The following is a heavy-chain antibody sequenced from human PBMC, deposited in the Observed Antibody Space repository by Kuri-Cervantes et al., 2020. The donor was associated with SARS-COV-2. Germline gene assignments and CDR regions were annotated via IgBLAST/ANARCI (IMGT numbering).Heavy chain of an antibody. J-gene: IGHJ3*02. V-gene: IGHV3-15*01. Sequence: GGSLRLSCAASGFTFSNAWMSWVRQAPGKGLEWVGRIKSKTDGGTTDYAAPVKGRFTISRDDSKNTLYLQMNSLKTEDTAVYYCTTYYDFWGGYYSSDAFDIWGQGTMVTVSS. CDR2: IKSKTDGGTT. CDR3: TTYYDFWGGYYSSDAFDI. D-gene: IGHD3-3*01. CDR1: GFTFSNAW.